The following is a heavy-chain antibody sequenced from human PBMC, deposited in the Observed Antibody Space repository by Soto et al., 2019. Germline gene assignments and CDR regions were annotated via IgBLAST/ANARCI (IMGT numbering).Heavy chain of an antibody. CDR2: ISWNSGSI. CDR3: AKGARYPDYYFDY. CDR1: GFTFSSSA. D-gene: IGHD1-1*01. J-gene: IGHJ4*02. V-gene: IGHV3-9*01. Sequence: GGSLRLSCAASGFTFSSSAVTWVRQAPGKGLEWVSGISWNSGSIGYADSVKGRFTISRDNAKNSLYLQMNSLRAEDTALYYCAKGARYPDYYFDYWGQGTLVTVSS.